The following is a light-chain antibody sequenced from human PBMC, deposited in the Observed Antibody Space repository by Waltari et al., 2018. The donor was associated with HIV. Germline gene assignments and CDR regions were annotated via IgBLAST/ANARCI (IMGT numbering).Light chain of an antibody. J-gene: IGLJ3*02. V-gene: IGLV3-21*03. CDR2: EDA. CDR3: QVWDFTTDHVV. Sequence: SYILTQSPSVSVAPGKTAKISCGGDNVGSKRVHWYQQKSGQAPLLVIYEDAARPSGIPARFSGSNSGNTATLTITRVEVGDEADYYCQVWDFTTDHVVFGGGTKLTVL. CDR1: NVGSKR.